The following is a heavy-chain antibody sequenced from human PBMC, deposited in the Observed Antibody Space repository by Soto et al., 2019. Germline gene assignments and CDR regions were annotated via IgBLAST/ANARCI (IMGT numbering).Heavy chain of an antibody. V-gene: IGHV3-33*01. CDR1: GFTFSSYG. CDR3: ARDKGDYGMDV. J-gene: IGHJ6*02. Sequence: GGSLRLSCAASGFTFSSYGMHWVRQAPGKGLEWVAVIWYDGSNKYYADSVKGRFTISRDNSKNTLYLQMNSLRAEDTAVYYCARDKGDYGMDVWGQGTTVTVSS. CDR2: IWYDGSNK.